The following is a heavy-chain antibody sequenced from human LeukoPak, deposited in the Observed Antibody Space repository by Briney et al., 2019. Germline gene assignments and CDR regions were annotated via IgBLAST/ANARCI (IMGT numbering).Heavy chain of an antibody. CDR1: GFTFNSFN. Sequence: GGSLRLSCAAAGFTFNSFNMNWVRQAPGKGLEWVSSITSGGDYIYYADSVKGRFTTSRDNAKNSLSLQLNSLRVEDTAVYYCARGHYDVLAASYKWTPDYWGQGTLVTVSS. CDR2: ITSGGDYI. J-gene: IGHJ4*02. V-gene: IGHV3-21*01. CDR3: ARGHYDVLAASYKWTPDY. D-gene: IGHD3-9*01.